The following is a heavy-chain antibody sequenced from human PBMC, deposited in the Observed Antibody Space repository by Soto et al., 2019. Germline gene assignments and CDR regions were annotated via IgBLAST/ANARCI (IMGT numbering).Heavy chain of an antibody. CDR1: GGSISSYY. CDR2: IYYSGST. V-gene: IGHV4-59*01. Sequence: SETRSLTCTVSGGSISSYYCSWFRQPPGKGLEWIGYIYYSGSTNYNPSLKSRVTISVDTSKNQFSLKLSSVTAADTAVYYCASLRIAPINNWFEPWGEATLVTVCS. J-gene: IGHJ5*02. D-gene: IGHD6-13*01. CDR3: ASLRIAPINNWFEP.